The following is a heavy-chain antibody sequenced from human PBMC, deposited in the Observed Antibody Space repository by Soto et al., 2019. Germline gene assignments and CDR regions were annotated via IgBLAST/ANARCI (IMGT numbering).Heavy chain of an antibody. J-gene: IGHJ4*02. V-gene: IGHV3-11*05. CDR3: ARVPHIEGYFDY. CDR2: ISSSSSYT. Sequence: PGGSLRLSCAASGFTFSDYYMSWIRQAPGKGLEWVSYISSSSSYTNYADSVKGRFTISRDNAKNSLYLQMNSPRAEDTAVYYCARVPHIEGYFDYWGQGTLVTVSS. CDR1: GFTFSDYY. D-gene: IGHD1-26*01.